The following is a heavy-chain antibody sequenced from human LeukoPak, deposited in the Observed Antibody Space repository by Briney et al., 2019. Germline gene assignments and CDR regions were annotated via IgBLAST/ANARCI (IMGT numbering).Heavy chain of an antibody. Sequence: GGSLRLSCAASGFTFSSYGMHWVRQAPGKGLEWVAVISYDGSNKYYADSVKGRFTISRDNSKNTLYLQMNSLRAEDTAVYYCAKDSDHGDYYFDYWGQGTLVTVSS. J-gene: IGHJ4*02. V-gene: IGHV3-30*18. CDR1: GFTFSSYG. CDR2: ISYDGSNK. CDR3: AKDSDHGDYYFDY. D-gene: IGHD4-17*01.